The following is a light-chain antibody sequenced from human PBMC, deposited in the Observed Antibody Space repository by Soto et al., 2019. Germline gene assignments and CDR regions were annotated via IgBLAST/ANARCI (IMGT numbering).Light chain of an antibody. CDR3: CSYTRSGTLI. V-gene: IGLV2-14*01. Sequence: QSVLTQPASVSGSPGQSITISCVGTSGDIGDYNYVSWYQQHPGKVPKVIIYDVSNRPSGVSYRFSGTKSGNTASLTVFGLQAEDEADYYCCSYTRSGTLIFGTGTKV. J-gene: IGLJ1*01. CDR2: DVS. CDR1: SGDIGDYNY.